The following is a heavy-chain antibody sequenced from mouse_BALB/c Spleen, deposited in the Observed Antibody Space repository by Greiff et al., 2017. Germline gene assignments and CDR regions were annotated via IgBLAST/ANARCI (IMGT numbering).Heavy chain of an antibody. CDR2: IWGDGST. Sequence: QVQLKESGPGLVAPSQSLSITCTVSGFSLTNSGVHWVRQSPGKGLEWLGVIWGDGSTNYNSAFKSRLSISKDNSKSQVFLKMNSLQTDDTARYYCAKLEGYDGYYDYWGQGTTLTVSS. CDR3: AKLEGYDGYYDY. D-gene: IGHD2-3*01. V-gene: IGHV2-6-6*01. CDR1: GFSLTNSG. J-gene: IGHJ2*01.